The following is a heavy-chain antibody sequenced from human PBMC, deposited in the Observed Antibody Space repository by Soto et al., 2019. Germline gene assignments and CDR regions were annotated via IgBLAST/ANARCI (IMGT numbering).Heavy chain of an antibody. J-gene: IGHJ6*02. D-gene: IGHD5-12*01. Sequence: ASETLSLTCTVSGGSISSSSYYWGWIRQPPGKGLEWIGSIYYSGSTYYNPSLKSRVTISVDTSKNQFSLKLSSVTAADTAVYYCARQGDIVATNYYYYYGMDVWVQGTTVTVSS. CDR2: IYYSGST. V-gene: IGHV4-39*01. CDR1: GGSISSSSYY. CDR3: ARQGDIVATNYYYYYGMDV.